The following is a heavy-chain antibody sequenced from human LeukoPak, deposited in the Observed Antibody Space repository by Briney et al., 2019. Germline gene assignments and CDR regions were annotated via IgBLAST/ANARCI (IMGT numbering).Heavy chain of an antibody. Sequence: SETLSLTCAVYGGSFSDYYWSWIRQPPGKGLEWIGEINHSGSTNYNPSLKSRVTVSVDTSKNQFSLKLNSVTAADTAVYYCARRIRGVNDAFDIWGQGTMVTVSS. D-gene: IGHD3-10*01. CDR3: ARRIRGVNDAFDI. J-gene: IGHJ3*02. V-gene: IGHV4-34*01. CDR1: GGSFSDYY. CDR2: INHSGST.